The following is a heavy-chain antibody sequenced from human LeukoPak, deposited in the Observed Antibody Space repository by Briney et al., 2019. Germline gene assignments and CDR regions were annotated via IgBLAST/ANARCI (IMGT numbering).Heavy chain of an antibody. CDR2: ISAYNGNT. CDR1: GYTFTRYG. J-gene: IGHJ4*02. CDR3: AREGDIVVVPAAIQGFDY. Sequence: WASVKVSCKASGYTFTRYGISWVRQAPGQGLEWMGWISAYNGNTNYAQKLQGRVTMTTDTSTSTAYMELRSLRSDDTAVYYCAREGDIVVVPAAIQGFDYWGQGTLVTVSS. V-gene: IGHV1-18*01. D-gene: IGHD2-2*02.